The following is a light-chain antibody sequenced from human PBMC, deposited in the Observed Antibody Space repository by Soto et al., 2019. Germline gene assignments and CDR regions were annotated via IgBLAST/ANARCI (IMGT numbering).Light chain of an antibody. Sequence: SYELTQPRSVSLAPGQTATIPCAGDDITSKHVHWYQQKPGQAPLLVANADSGRPSGIPERFSAYTSGKAATLTISRVEAGDEADYYCQLYDFRSKKVVFGGGTKLTVL. CDR2: ADS. V-gene: IGLV3-21*02. CDR3: QLYDFRSKKVV. J-gene: IGLJ3*02. CDR1: DITSKH.